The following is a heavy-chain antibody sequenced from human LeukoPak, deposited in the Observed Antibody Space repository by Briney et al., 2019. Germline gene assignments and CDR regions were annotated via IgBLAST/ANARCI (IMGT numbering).Heavy chain of an antibody. CDR3: ARNGGNNCYFDL. V-gene: IGHV3-72*01. D-gene: IGHD1/OR15-1a*01. Sequence: GGSLRLSCAASGFTFSDHCMDWVRQAAGKGPEWVGRSSNKLNSYTTEYAASVKGRFTISRDDSENSLYLQMNSLKTEDTAVYYCARNGGNNCYFDLWGRGTLVTVSS. J-gene: IGHJ2*01. CDR1: GFTFSDHC. CDR2: SSNKLNSYTT.